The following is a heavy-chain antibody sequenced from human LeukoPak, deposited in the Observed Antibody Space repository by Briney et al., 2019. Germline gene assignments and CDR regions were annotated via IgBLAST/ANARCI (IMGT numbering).Heavy chain of an antibody. D-gene: IGHD6-13*01. CDR2: IRSKANSYAT. CDR3: TGVAVAGTIDY. Sequence: GGSLKLSCAASGFTFSGSAMHWVRQASGKGLEWVGRIRSKANSYATAYAASVKGRFTISRDDSKNTAYLQMNSLKTEDTAVYYCTGVAVAGTIDYWGQGTLVTVSS. CDR1: GFTFSGSA. V-gene: IGHV3-73*01. J-gene: IGHJ4*02.